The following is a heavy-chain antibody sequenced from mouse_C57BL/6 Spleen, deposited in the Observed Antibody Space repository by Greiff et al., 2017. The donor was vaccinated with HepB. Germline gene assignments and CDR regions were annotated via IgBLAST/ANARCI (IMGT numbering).Heavy chain of an antibody. CDR1: GYAFRSYW. D-gene: IGHD1-1*01. Sequence: QLQQSGAELAKPGASVKISRKASGYAFRSYWLNWVKQRSGKGLEWIGQIYPGDGDTNYNGKFKGKATLTADKSSSTAYMQLSSMTSEGSAVYFCARSYYYGSIDYWGQGTTLTVSS. V-gene: IGHV1-80*01. CDR2: IYPGDGDT. J-gene: IGHJ2*01. CDR3: ARSYYYGSIDY.